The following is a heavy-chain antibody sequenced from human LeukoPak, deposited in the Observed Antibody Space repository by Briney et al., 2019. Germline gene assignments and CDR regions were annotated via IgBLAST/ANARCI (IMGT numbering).Heavy chain of an antibody. CDR2: IYVDGIEK. Sequence: GGSLRLSCAASGFTFSSYSMNWVRQAPGKGLEWLANIYVDGIEKYYVDPVKGRFTISRDNAKNSLYLQMDSLRVEDTAVYYCARTVVEVRAASDVFDIWGQGTMVTVSS. D-gene: IGHD2-2*01. CDR1: GFTFSSYS. J-gene: IGHJ3*02. V-gene: IGHV3-7*01. CDR3: ARTVVEVRAASDVFDI.